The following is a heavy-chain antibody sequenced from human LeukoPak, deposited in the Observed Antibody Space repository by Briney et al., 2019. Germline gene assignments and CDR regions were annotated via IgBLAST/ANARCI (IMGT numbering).Heavy chain of an antibody. Sequence: PSETLSLTCTVSGGSISSYYWSWIRQPPGKGLEWIGYIYYSGSTNYNPSLKSRVTISVDTSKNQFSLKLSSVTAADTAVYYCAREHDYDALLRWGQGTLVTVSS. V-gene: IGHV4-59*01. CDR1: GGSISSYY. CDR2: IYYSGST. D-gene: IGHD4-17*01. J-gene: IGHJ4*02. CDR3: AREHDYDALLR.